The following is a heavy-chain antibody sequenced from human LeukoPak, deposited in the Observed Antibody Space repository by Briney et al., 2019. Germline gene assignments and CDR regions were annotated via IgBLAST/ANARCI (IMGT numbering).Heavy chain of an antibody. D-gene: IGHD2-21*02. CDR2: IYYRGST. CDR1: GGSISSSSYY. CDR3: ARHEAAYCGGDCYLRAFDI. Sequence: SETLSLTCTVSGGSISSSSYYWGWIRQPPGKGLEWIGSIYYRGSTYYNPSLKSRVTISVDTSKKQFSLKLSSVTAADTAVYYCARHEAAYCGGDCYLRAFDIWGQGTMVTVSS. V-gene: IGHV4-39*01. J-gene: IGHJ3*02.